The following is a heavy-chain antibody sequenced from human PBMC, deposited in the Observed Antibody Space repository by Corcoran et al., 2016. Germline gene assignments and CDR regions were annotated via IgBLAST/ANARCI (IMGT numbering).Heavy chain of an antibody. CDR2: IKSKTDGGTT. CDR1: GFTFSNAW. V-gene: IGHV3-15*01. D-gene: IGHD3-22*01. Sequence: EVQLVESGGGLVKPGGSLRLSCAASGFTFSNAWMSWVRQAPGKGLEWVGRIKSKTDGGTTDYAAPVKGRFTISRDDSKNTLYLQMNSLKTEDTAVYYCTKEFGYDSSGYEFDYWGQGTLVTVSS. CDR3: TKEFGYDSSGYEFDY. J-gene: IGHJ4*02.